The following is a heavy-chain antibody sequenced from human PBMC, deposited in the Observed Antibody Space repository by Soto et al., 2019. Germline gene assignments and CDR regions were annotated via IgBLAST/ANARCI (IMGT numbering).Heavy chain of an antibody. CDR3: ATDMIVVVVAATRRAAPRLDY. CDR2: IIPIFGTA. D-gene: IGHD2-15*01. J-gene: IGHJ4*02. Sequence: ASVKVSCKASGGTFSSYAISWVRQAPGQGLEWMGGIIPIFGTANYAQKFKGRVTITTDESTSTAYMKLSSLRSEDTAVYYCATDMIVVVVAATRRAAPRLDYWGQGTLVTVSS. V-gene: IGHV1-69*05. CDR1: GGTFSSYA.